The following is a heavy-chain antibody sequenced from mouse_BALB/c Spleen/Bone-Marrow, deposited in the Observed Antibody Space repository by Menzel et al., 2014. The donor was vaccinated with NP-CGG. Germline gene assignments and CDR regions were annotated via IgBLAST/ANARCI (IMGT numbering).Heavy chain of an antibody. CDR3: ARGYDYSSWFAY. CDR2: INVNGDTT. D-gene: IGHD2-4*01. J-gene: IGHJ3*01. V-gene: IGHV5-6-3*01. CDR1: GFTFSNYG. Sequence: EVKLQESGGGLVQPGGSLKLSCAASGFTFSNYGMSWVRQTPDKRLEMIATINVNGDTTYHPDSVKGRFTISRDNVKNTLYPQMSSLKSEDTAMYYCARGYDYSSWFAYWGQGTLVTVSA.